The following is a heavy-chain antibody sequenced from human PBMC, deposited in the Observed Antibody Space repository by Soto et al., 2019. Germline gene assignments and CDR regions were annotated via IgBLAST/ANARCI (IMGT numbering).Heavy chain of an antibody. Sequence: SLRLSCAASGFSLSSYGMHWVRQAPGKGLEWVSAIWYGDSSTYYAYSVKGRFTISRDNSKNTLYLQMNSLRAEDTAVYYCAKVKYHKGFYPWGQGTLVPVSS. CDR2: IWYGDSST. D-gene: IGHD6-6*01. CDR1: GFSLSSYG. V-gene: IGHV3-33*06. J-gene: IGHJ5*02. CDR3: AKVKYHKGFYP.